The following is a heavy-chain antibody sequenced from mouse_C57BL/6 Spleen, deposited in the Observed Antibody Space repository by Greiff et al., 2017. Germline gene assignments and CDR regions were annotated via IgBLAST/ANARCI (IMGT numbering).Heavy chain of an antibody. V-gene: IGHV1-85*01. J-gene: IGHJ4*01. CDR2: IYPRDGST. Sequence: QVHVKQSGPELVKPGASVKLSCKASGYTFTSYDINWVKQRPGQGLEWIGWIYPRDGSTKYNEKFKGKATLTVDTSSSTAYMELHSLTSEDSAVYFCARQDDYDEGYAMDYWGQGTSVTVSS. CDR3: ARQDDYDEGYAMDY. D-gene: IGHD2-4*01. CDR1: GYTFTSYD.